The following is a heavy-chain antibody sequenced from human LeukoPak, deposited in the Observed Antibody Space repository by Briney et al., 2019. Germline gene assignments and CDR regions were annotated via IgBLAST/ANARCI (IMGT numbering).Heavy chain of an antibody. CDR2: IYYSGST. D-gene: IGHD3-3*01. Sequence: PSETLSLTCTVSGGSISSYYWGWIRQPPGKGLEWIGSIYYSGSTNYNPSLKSRVTISVDKSKNQFSLKLSSVTAADAAVYYCARVGYDFWSGYQETFDYWGQGTLVTVSS. CDR3: ARVGYDFWSGYQETFDY. J-gene: IGHJ4*02. CDR1: GGSISSYY. V-gene: IGHV4-39*07.